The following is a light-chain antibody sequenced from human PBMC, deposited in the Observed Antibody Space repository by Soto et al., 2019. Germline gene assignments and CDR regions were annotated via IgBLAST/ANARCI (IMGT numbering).Light chain of an antibody. CDR2: EVT. Sequence: QYALTQPASVSGSPGQSITMSCTGTSSDVGSYNLVSWYQQHPGKAPKLMIYEVTKRPSGVSIRFSVSKSGNTASLTISGLQAEDEAHYYCCSFSRISPSRVFGGGTQLTVL. CDR1: SSDVGSYNL. V-gene: IGLV2-23*02. CDR3: CSFSRISPSRV. J-gene: IGLJ3*02.